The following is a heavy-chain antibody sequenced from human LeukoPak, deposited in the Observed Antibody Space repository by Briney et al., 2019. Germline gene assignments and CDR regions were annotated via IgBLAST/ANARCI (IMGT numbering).Heavy chain of an antibody. V-gene: IGHV4-59*01. CDR3: ARGRAAVATNYFDY. CDR2: IYYSGST. D-gene: IGHD6-13*01. J-gene: IGHJ4*02. Sequence: SETLSLTCTVSGGSISSYYWSWIRQPPGKGLEWIGYIYYSGSTKYNPSLKSRVTMSVDTSKNQFSLKLSSVTAADTAVYYCARGRAAVATNYFDYWGQGTLVTVSS. CDR1: GGSISSYY.